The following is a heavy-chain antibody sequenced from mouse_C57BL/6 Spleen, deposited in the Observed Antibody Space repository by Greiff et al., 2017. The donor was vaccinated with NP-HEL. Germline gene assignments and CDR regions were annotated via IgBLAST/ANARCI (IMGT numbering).Heavy chain of an antibody. D-gene: IGHD1-1*01. Sequence: QVQLQQSGAELARPGASVKMSCKASGYTFTSYTMHWVKQRPGQGLEWIGYINPSSGYTKYNQKFKDKATLTADKSSSTAYMQLSSLTSEDAAVYYCARYYDGSSVWYFDDWGTGTTVTVSS. CDR2: INPSSGYT. V-gene: IGHV1-4*01. CDR3: ARYYDGSSVWYFDD. CDR1: GYTFTSYT. J-gene: IGHJ1*03.